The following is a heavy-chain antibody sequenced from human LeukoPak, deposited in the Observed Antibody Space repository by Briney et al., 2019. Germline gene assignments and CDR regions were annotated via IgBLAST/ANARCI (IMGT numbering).Heavy chain of an antibody. J-gene: IGHJ4*02. CDR1: GYTFNSYA. Sequence: ASVKVSCKASGYTFNSYAMHWVRQAPGQRLEWMGWINVGNGNTKYSQEFQGRVTITRDTSATTAYMELSSLRSEDMAVYYCARVASSGLPFFDYWGQGTLVTVSS. V-gene: IGHV1-3*03. CDR3: ARVASSGLPFFDY. D-gene: IGHD6-25*01. CDR2: INVGNGNT.